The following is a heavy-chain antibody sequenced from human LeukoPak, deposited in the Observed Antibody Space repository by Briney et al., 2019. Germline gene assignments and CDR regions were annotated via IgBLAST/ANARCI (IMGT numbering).Heavy chain of an antibody. J-gene: IGHJ4*02. D-gene: IGHD4-11*01. CDR1: GGSISSYY. Sequence: SETLSLTCTVSGGSISSYYWGWIRQPPGKGLEWIGTIYHSGSTHYNPSLKSRVTLSVDTSKNQFSLKLRSVTAADTAVYYCASLPSNTVTHDYWGQGTLVTVSS. CDR2: IYHSGST. CDR3: ASLPSNTVTHDY. V-gene: IGHV4-59*08.